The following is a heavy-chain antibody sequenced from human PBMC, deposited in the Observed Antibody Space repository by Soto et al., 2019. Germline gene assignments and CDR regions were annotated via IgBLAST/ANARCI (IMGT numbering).Heavy chain of an antibody. J-gene: IGHJ4*02. CDR1: GFTFSSYA. Sequence: LRLSCAASGFTFSSYAMSWVRQAPGKGLEWVSAISGSGGSTYYADSVKGRFTISRDNSKNTLYLQMNSLRAEDTAVYYCAKVRAAAWYFDYWGQGTLVTVSS. V-gene: IGHV3-23*01. CDR3: AKVRAAAWYFDY. CDR2: ISGSGGST. D-gene: IGHD6-13*01.